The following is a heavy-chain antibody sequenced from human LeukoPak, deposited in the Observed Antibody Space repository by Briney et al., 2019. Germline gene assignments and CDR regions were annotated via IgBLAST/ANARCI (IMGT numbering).Heavy chain of an antibody. CDR3: ARGRDGYNNQGFDY. CDR1: GFTFSSYG. V-gene: IGHV3-21*01. Sequence: PGGSLRLSCAASGFTFSSYGMNWVRQAPGKGLEWVSSISSSSSYIYYADSVKGRFTISRDNAKNSLYLQMNSLRAEDTAVYYCARGRDGYNNQGFDYWGQGTLVTVSS. D-gene: IGHD5-24*01. J-gene: IGHJ4*02. CDR2: ISSSSSYI.